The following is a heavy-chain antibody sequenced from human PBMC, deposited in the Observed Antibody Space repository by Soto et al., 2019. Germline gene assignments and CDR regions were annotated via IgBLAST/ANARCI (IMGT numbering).Heavy chain of an antibody. Sequence: PGGSLRLSCAASGFTFSSYAMHWVRQAPGKGLEWVAVISYDGSNKYYADSVKGRFTISRDNSKNTLYLQMNSLRAEDTAVYYCARDKGGSSSGDLDYWGQGTLVTVSS. CDR3: ARDKGGSSSGDLDY. D-gene: IGHD6-6*01. J-gene: IGHJ4*02. CDR2: ISYDGSNK. V-gene: IGHV3-30-3*01. CDR1: GFTFSSYA.